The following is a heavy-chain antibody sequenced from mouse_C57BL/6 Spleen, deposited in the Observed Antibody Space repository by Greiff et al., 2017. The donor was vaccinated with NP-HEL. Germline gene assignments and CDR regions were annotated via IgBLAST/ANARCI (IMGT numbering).Heavy chain of an antibody. V-gene: IGHV1-64*01. Sequence: VQLQQPGAELVKPGASVKLSCKASGYTFTSYWMHWVKQRPGQGLEWIGMIHPNSGSTNYNEKFKSKATLPVDKSSSTAYMQLSSLTSEDSAVYYCAREGSNYEGFAYWGQGTLVTVSA. CDR1: GYTFTSYW. J-gene: IGHJ3*01. CDR3: AREGSNYEGFAY. CDR2: IHPNSGST. D-gene: IGHD2-5*01.